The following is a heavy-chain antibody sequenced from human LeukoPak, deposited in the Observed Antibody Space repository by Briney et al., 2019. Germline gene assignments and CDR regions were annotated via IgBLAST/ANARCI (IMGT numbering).Heavy chain of an antibody. CDR2: IYYSGST. CDR3: ARGGYYDSSGYYSARIDY. Sequence: KASETLSLTCTVSVGSISSYYWSWIRQPPAKGLEWVGYIYYSGSTNYNPSLKSRVTISVDTSKNQFSLKLSSVTAADTAVYYCARGGYYDSSGYYSARIDYWGQGTLVTVSS. D-gene: IGHD3-22*01. CDR1: VGSISSYY. V-gene: IGHV4-59*01. J-gene: IGHJ4*02.